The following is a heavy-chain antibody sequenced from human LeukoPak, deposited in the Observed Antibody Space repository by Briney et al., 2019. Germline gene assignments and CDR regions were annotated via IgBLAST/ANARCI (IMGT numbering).Heavy chain of an antibody. D-gene: IGHD3-10*01. CDR1: GFIFSNYA. CDR2: ITDSGGSA. Sequence: GGSLRLSCAASGFIFSNYAMTWVRQAPGKGLEYISSITDSGGSAYYADSVKGRFTLSRDNSRDTLYLHLNRLRAEDTALYYCAKGGLGQASGLDVWGQGTTVIVSS. J-gene: IGHJ6*02. V-gene: IGHV3-23*01. CDR3: AKGGLGQASGLDV.